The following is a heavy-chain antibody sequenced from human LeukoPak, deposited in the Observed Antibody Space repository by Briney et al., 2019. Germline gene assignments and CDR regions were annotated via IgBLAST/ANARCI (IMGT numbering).Heavy chain of an antibody. CDR2: ISSSGSTI. Sequence: GGSLRLSCAASGFTFSDYYMSWIRQAPGKGLEWVSYISSSGSTIYYADSVKGRFTISRDNAKNSLYLQMNSLRAEDTAVYYCARDLRDDYVWGSYRDKGYFDYWGQGTLVTVSS. CDR3: ARDLRDDYVWGSYRDKGYFDY. J-gene: IGHJ4*02. D-gene: IGHD3-16*02. CDR1: GFTFSDYY. V-gene: IGHV3-11*04.